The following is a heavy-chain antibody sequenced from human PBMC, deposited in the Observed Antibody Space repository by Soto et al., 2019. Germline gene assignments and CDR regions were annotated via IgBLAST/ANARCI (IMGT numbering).Heavy chain of an antibody. CDR1: GFTVGSNW. CDR2: IKRDGSEK. V-gene: IGHV3-7*03. CDR3: ASLEWESSGYADY. Sequence: GGSLRLSCAASGFTVGSNWMSWVRQAPGKGLEWVANIKRDGSEKYYVDSVKGRFTISRDNAKNTLYLQMNSLRADDTAVYYCASLEWESSGYADYWGQGTQVTVYS. J-gene: IGHJ4*02. D-gene: IGHD5-12*01.